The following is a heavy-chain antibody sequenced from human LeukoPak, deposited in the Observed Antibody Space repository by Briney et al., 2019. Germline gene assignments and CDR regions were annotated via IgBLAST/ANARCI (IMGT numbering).Heavy chain of an antibody. J-gene: IGHJ4*02. CDR3: VRNPVRRFDY. CDR2: IHNDGTEK. Sequence: GGSLRLSCEASGFKFRDYWMAWVRQAPGKGPEWVADIHNDGTEKFYLDSVEGRFTISRDNGKNSVSLQMDSLRAEDTAVYYCVRNPVRRFDYWGQGTLVTVSS. CDR1: GFKFRDYW. V-gene: IGHV3-7*01.